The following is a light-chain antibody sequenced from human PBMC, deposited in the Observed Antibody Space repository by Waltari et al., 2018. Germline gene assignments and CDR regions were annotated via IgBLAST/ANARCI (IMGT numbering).Light chain of an antibody. CDR1: QDINNY. CDR2: DAS. Sequence: DIQMTQSPSSLSASVGDSVTITCQASQDINNYLNWYQQKPGKAPKLLIYDASNLETGVPSRFSGSGSGTTVTFTISSLQPEDIATYYCQQFHSLLTFGGGTKVEIK. CDR3: QQFHSLLT. J-gene: IGKJ4*01. V-gene: IGKV1-33*01.